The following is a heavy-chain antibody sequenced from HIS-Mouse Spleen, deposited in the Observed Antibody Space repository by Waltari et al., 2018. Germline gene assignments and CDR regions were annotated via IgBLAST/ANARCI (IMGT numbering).Heavy chain of an antibody. CDR2: ISNDGSNK. V-gene: IGHV3-30*03. D-gene: IGHD3-10*01. CDR3: EGVYGSGSYYFDY. J-gene: IGHJ4*02. Sequence: QVQLVEAGGGVVQPGRSRRLSCAASGFTFSSFGMHWVRQAPGKGLEWVAVISNDGSNKYYADSVKGRFTISRDNSKNTLYLQMNSLRAEDTAVYYCEGVYGSGSYYFDYWGQGTLVTVSS. CDR1: GFTFSSFG.